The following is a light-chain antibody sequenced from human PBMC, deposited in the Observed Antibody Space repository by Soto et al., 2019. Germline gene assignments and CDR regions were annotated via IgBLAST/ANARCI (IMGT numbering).Light chain of an antibody. CDR2: KAS. Sequence: DLQMTQSPSTLSASVGDRITITCRASQSISTWLAWYQQKPGKAPKLLIYKASSLQSGVPSRFSGSGSGTEFSLTISSLQPDDVVTYYCQHYNTYSRAFGQGTKVEIK. J-gene: IGKJ1*01. CDR3: QHYNTYSRA. V-gene: IGKV1-5*03. CDR1: QSISTW.